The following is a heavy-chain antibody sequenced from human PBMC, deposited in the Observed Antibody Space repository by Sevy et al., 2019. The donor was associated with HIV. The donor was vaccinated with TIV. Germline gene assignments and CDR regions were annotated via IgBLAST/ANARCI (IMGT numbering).Heavy chain of an antibody. D-gene: IGHD3-10*01. V-gene: IGHV1-18*01. Sequence: ASVKVSCKASGYTFTSYGISWVRQAPGQGLEWMGWISAYNGNTNYAQKLKGRVTMTTDTSTSTAYMELRSLRSDDTAVYYCARDLYYYGSGSFGDAFDAFDIWGQGTMVTVSS. CDR1: GYTFTSYG. CDR3: ARDLYYYGSGSFGDAFDAFDI. CDR2: ISAYNGNT. J-gene: IGHJ3*02.